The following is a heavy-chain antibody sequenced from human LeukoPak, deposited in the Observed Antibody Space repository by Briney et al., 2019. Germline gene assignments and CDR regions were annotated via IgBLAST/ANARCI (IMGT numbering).Heavy chain of an antibody. D-gene: IGHD2-2*01. CDR1: GFTFSSYA. CDR3: ARDLDCSSTSCYGVGSENFDY. J-gene: IGHJ4*02. CDR2: ISYDGSNK. Sequence: GRSLRLSCAASGFTFSSYAMHWVRQAPGKGLEWVAVISYDGSNKYYADSVKGRFTISRDNSKNTLYLQMNSLRAEDTAVYYCARDLDCSSTSCYGVGSENFDYWGQGTLVTVSS. V-gene: IGHV3-30-3*01.